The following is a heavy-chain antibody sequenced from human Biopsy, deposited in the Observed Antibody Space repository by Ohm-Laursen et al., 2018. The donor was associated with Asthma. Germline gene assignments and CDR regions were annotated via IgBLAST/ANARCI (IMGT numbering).Heavy chain of an antibody. D-gene: IGHD1-14*01. J-gene: IGHJ4*02. CDR3: TRHNDY. CDR1: GFSLSSSGAT. Sequence: TQTLTLTCSFSGFSLSSSGATVNWIRQPPGKALEWLARIDWEEDKFYSTSLRTRLTISKGPSEDQVVLTMTNMGPVDTATYYCTRHNDYWGPGILVTVSS. CDR2: IDWEEDK. V-gene: IGHV2-70*04.